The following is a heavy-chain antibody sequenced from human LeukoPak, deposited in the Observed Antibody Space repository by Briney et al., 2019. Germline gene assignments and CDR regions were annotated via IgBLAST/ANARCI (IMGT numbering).Heavy chain of an antibody. D-gene: IGHD4/OR15-4a*01. CDR3: ARGETQLTFPV. Sequence: PSETLSLTCTVSGDSISSSSYYWGWIRQPPGKGLEWIGYIYYSGSANYNPSLKSRVTISVDTSKNQFSLKLASVSAADTAVYYCARGETQLTFPVWGQGTLVTVSS. CDR1: GDSISSSSYY. J-gene: IGHJ4*02. V-gene: IGHV4-61*05. CDR2: IYYSGSA.